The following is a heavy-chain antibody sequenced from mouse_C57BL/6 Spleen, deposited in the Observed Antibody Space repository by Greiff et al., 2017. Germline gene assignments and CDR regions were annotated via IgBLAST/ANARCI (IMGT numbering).Heavy chain of an antibody. CDR1: GYTFTDYN. D-gene: IGHD2-4*01. Sequence: VQLQQSGPELVKPGASVKMSCKASGYTFTDYNMHWVKQSHGKSLEWIGYINPNNGGTSYNQKFKGKATLTVNKSSSTAYMELRSLTSEDSAVYYCARKIGYDYDEGYYAMDYWGQGTSGTVSS. CDR3: ARKIGYDYDEGYYAMDY. V-gene: IGHV1-22*01. CDR2: INPNNGGT. J-gene: IGHJ4*01.